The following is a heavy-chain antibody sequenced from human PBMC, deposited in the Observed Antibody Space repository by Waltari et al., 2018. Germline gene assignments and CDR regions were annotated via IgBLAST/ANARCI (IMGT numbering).Heavy chain of an antibody. CDR3: ARGNLGKVDY. CDR1: GGSISSYY. CDR2: IYYSGST. Sequence: QVQLQESGPGLVKPSETLSLPCPVSGGSISSYYWSWIRQPPGKGLEWIGYIYYSGSTNYNPSLKSRVTISVDTSKNQFSLKLSSVTAADTAVYYCARGNLGKVDYWGQGTLVTVSS. J-gene: IGHJ4*02. V-gene: IGHV4-59*01. D-gene: IGHD1-7*01.